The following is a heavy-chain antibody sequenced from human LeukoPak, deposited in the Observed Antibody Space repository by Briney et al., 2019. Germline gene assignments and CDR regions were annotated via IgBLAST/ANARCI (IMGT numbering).Heavy chain of an antibody. D-gene: IGHD2-2*01. CDR1: GYTFTSYY. V-gene: IGHV1-46*01. Sequence: GASVKVSCKASGYTFTSYYMHWVRQAPGQGLEWMGIINPSGGSTSYAQKFQGRVTMTRDTSTSTVYMELSSLRSEDTAVYYCARDQYSSTELCYYGMDVWGQGTTVTVSS. CDR3: ARDQYSSTELCYYGMDV. J-gene: IGHJ6*02. CDR2: INPSGGST.